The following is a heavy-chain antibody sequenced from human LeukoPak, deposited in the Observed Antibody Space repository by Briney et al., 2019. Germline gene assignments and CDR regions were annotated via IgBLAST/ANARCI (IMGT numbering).Heavy chain of an antibody. CDR3: ARDHATYYYDSSGYYDY. CDR2: ISPYNGNT. V-gene: IGHV1-18*01. Sequence: ASVKVSCKASGYTFTTYGISWVRQAPGQGLEWMGWISPYNGNTKYAQKVQGRVTMTTDTSTSTAYMELRSLRAEDTAVYYCARDHATYYYDSSGYYDYWGQGTLVTVSS. CDR1: GYTFTTYG. J-gene: IGHJ4*02. D-gene: IGHD3-22*01.